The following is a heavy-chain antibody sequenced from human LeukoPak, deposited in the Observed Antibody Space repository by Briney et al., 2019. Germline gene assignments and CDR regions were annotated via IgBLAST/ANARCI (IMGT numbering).Heavy chain of an antibody. CDR1: GGTFSSYA. D-gene: IGHD6-13*01. Sequence: SVKVSCKASGGTFSSYAISWVRQAPGQGLEWMGGTIPIFGTANYAQKFQGRVTITADESTSTAYMELSSLRSEDTAVYYCARAPGYSSSWYLFSDQNKYYFDYWGQGTLVTVSS. CDR2: TIPIFGTA. V-gene: IGHV1-69*13. J-gene: IGHJ4*02. CDR3: ARAPGYSSSWYLFSDQNKYYFDY.